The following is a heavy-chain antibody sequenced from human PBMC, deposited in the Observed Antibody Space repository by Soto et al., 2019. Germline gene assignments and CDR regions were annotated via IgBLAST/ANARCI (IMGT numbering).Heavy chain of an antibody. J-gene: IGHJ4*02. Sequence: PSETLSLTCTVSRDSINEYYWSWIRQPPGKGLEWIGYVYYTATTNYNPSLRSRVTISVDTSKNQFSLRLSSVTAADTAMYYCARAAYSGTVVAYWGQGTLVTVSS. CDR3: ARAAYSGTVVAY. CDR1: RDSINEYY. D-gene: IGHD1-26*01. CDR2: VYYTATT. V-gene: IGHV4-59*01.